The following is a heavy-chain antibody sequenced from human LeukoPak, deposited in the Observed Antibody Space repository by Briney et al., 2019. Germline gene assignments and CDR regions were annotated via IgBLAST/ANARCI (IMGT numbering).Heavy chain of an antibody. CDR2: IYPGDSDT. CDR3: ARLEGGHYYDSSGYSQY. J-gene: IGHJ4*02. V-gene: IGHV5-51*01. CDR1: GYSFTSYW. D-gene: IGHD3-22*01. Sequence: GESLKISCKGSGYSFTSYWIGWVRRMPGKGLEWMGIIYPGDSDTRYSPSFQGQVTISVDESISTAYLQWSSLKASDTAMYYCARLEGGHYYDSSGYSQYWGQGTLVTVSS.